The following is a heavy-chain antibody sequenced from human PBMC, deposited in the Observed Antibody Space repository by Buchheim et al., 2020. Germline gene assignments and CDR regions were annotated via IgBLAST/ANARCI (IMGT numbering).Heavy chain of an antibody. CDR2: INQDGSET. V-gene: IGHV3-7*01. D-gene: IGHD4/OR15-4a*01. Sequence: EMRLVQSGGGLVQPGGSLRLSCAASGFTFSGSWMTWVRQAPGKGLEWVANINQDGSETFYVGSVEGRFSISRDNAKNSLYLQMNSLRAEDTAVYYCARVAYGDLPLRYFYYGMDVWGQGTT. CDR3: ARVAYGDLPLRYFYYGMDV. J-gene: IGHJ6*02. CDR1: GFTFSGSW.